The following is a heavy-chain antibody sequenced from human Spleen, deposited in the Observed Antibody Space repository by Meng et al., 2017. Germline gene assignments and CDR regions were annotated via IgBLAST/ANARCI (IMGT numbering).Heavy chain of an antibody. CDR1: GYTFTGYY. D-gene: IGHD3-22*01. Sequence: ASVKVSCKASGYTFTGYYMHWVRQAPGQGLEWMGWINPSGGSTTYAQKFQDRVTITRDTSTSTVYMELSSLRSEDTAVYYCARRASSAYWSQYYFDYWGQGTLVTVSS. CDR3: ARRASSAYWSQYYFDY. V-gene: IGHV1-46*01. CDR2: INPSGGST. J-gene: IGHJ4*02.